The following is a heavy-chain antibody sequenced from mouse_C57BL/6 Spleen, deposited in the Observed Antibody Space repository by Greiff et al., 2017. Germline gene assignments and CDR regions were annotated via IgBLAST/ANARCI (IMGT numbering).Heavy chain of an antibody. J-gene: IGHJ3*01. CDR1: GYSITSGYY. V-gene: IGHV3-6*01. Sequence: ESGPGLVKPSQSLSLTCSVTGYSITSGYYWNWIRQFPGNKLEWMGYISYDGSNNYNPSLKNRISITRDTSKNQFFLKLNSVTTEDTATYYCASLTTVVATPFAYWGQGTLVTVSA. D-gene: IGHD1-1*01. CDR2: ISYDGSN. CDR3: ASLTTVVATPFAY.